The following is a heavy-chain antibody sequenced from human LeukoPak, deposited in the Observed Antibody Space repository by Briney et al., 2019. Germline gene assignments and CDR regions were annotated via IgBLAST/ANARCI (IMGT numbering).Heavy chain of an antibody. CDR1: GYRVTSDW. CDR2: IYPGDSDT. J-gene: IGHJ4*02. V-gene: IGHV5-51*01. CDR3: ARHPFD. Sequence: GESLKISCKASGYRVTSDWIAWVCQIPGKGLEWMGIIYPGDSDTRYSPSFQGQVTISADKSISTAYLQWSSLKASDTAIYYCARHPFDWGQGTLVTVSS.